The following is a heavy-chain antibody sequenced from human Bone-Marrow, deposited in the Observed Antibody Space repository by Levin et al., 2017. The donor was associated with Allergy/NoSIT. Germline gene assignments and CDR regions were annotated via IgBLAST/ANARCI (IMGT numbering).Heavy chain of an antibody. V-gene: IGHV2-5*02. D-gene: IGHD2-21*01. CDR2: IYWDDDK. Sequence: SGPTLVKPTQTLTLTCAFSGFLLSTSGVAVGWIRQPPGKALEYVALIYWDDDKFYSPPLRSRRTITKDTSKNQVVLTMTNVDVMDTATYYCAHRVKKTSDWRYGSFDYCGQGALVTVSS. J-gene: IGHJ4*02. CDR3: AHRVKKTSDWRYGSFDY. CDR1: GFLLSTSGVA.